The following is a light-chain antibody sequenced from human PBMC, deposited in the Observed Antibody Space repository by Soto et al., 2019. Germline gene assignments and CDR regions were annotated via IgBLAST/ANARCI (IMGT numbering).Light chain of an antibody. J-gene: IGKJ3*01. CDR1: QSVGNN. Sequence: EIVMTQSPATLSVSPGERATLSCRASQSVGNNLAWYQQKPGQAPRLLIYGASTRATAFPARFSGSGSGTEFTLTISSLQSEDFAVYYCHQYNSWPRGTFGPGTKVEIE. CDR2: GAS. CDR3: HQYNSWPRGT. V-gene: IGKV3-15*01.